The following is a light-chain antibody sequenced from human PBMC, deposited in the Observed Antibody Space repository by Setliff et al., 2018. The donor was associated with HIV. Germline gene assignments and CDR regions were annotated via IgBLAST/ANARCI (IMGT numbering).Light chain of an antibody. CDR1: NSDVGAYNY. Sequence: QSALTQPASVSGSPGQSITVSCTGTNSDVGAYNYVFWYQQHPGKAPKLMIYEVSNRPSGVSNRFPGSKSGNTASLTISGLQAEDEADYYCSSYTTSTTLVFGGGTKVTV. V-gene: IGLV2-14*01. J-gene: IGLJ3*02. CDR3: SSYTTSTTLV. CDR2: EVS.